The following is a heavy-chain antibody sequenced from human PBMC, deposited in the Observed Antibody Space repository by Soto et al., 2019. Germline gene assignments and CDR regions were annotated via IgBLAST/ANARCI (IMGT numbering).Heavy chain of an antibody. Sequence: QVQLVQSGAEVKKPESSVKVSCKASGGTFSSYDISWVRQAPAQGLEWMGGIIPIFGTANYAQKFQGRVTITADESTSTAYMELSSLRSEDTAVYYCARERRDYYDSSGYYSNWFDPWGQGTLVTVSS. CDR1: GGTFSSYD. CDR3: ARERRDYYDSSGYYSNWFDP. V-gene: IGHV1-69*01. CDR2: IIPIFGTA. J-gene: IGHJ5*02. D-gene: IGHD3-22*01.